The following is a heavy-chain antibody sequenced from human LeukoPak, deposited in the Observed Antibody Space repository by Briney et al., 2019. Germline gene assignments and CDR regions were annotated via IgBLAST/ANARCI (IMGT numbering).Heavy chain of an antibody. J-gene: IGHJ4*02. CDR3: AKVSMAAVDTGGY. D-gene: IGHD6-13*01. CDR2: ISGTGGST. Sequence: PGGSLRLSCAASGFTFSNYAMSWVRQAPGKGLEWVSSISGTGGSTYYADSVKGRFTISRDNSNNTLFLQMNSLRAEDTAVYYCAKVSMAAVDTGGYWGQGTLVTVSS. CDR1: GFTFSNYA. V-gene: IGHV3-23*01.